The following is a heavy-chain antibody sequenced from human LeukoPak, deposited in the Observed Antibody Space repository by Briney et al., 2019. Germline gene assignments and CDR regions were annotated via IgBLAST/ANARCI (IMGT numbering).Heavy chain of an antibody. Sequence: GGSLRLSCEASGFTSLDFPMNWVRKAPGKGLEWVSHIRTDGTITYADSVKGRFTISRDDAKTSVYLQMNSLRDEDTAIYYCARDNIWAFDIWGQGTMVTVAS. J-gene: IGHJ3*02. CDR1: GFTSLDFP. CDR2: IRTDGTI. CDR3: ARDNIWAFDI. D-gene: IGHD3-9*01. V-gene: IGHV3-48*02.